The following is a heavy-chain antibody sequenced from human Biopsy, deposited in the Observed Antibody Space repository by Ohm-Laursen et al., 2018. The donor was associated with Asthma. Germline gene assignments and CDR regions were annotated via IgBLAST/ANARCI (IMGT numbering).Heavy chain of an antibody. CDR1: GFAVSRDH. D-gene: IGHD3-22*01. Sequence: GSLRLSCAVSGFAVSRDHMFWVRQAPGKGLEWVSVIYSGGTSHTAGSVRGRFTISRDYSKNTLYLQMHSLRAEDTAVYYCARGDSSNWSHYYFDYWGQGTLVTVSS. J-gene: IGHJ4*02. CDR2: IYSGGTS. V-gene: IGHV3-53*01. CDR3: ARGDSSNWSHYYFDY.